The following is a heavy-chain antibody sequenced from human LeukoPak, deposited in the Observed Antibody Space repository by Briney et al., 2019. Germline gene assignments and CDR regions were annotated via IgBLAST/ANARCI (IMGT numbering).Heavy chain of an antibody. CDR3: VKDRKPWGTAVPWYWDAFDI. J-gene: IGHJ3*02. CDR2: ISSKGGST. CDR1: GFTFSSYA. D-gene: IGHD6-19*01. V-gene: IGHV3-64D*09. Sequence: GGSLRLSCSASGFTFSSYAMHWVRQAPGKGLEYVSAISSKGGSTYYADSVKGRFTISRDNSKNTLYLQMSSLRAEDTAVYYCVKDRKPWGTAVPWYWDAFDIRGQGTMVTVSS.